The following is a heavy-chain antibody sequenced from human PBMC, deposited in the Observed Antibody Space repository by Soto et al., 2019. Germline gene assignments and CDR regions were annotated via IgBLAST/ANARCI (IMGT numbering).Heavy chain of an antibody. Sequence: GGSLRLSCVGSGFTFSAYAMSWVRQAPGKGLEWVSVISASGGSTYFVDSVKGRFTISRDNSKSTLYLQMNSLTAEDTAVYYCAKPLFFSSSPLLYSIVFRGPGLLVTLFS. D-gene: IGHD6-6*01. V-gene: IGHV3-23*01. CDR1: GFTFSAYA. CDR3: AKPLFFSSSPLLYSIVF. CDR2: ISASGGST. J-gene: IGHJ4*02.